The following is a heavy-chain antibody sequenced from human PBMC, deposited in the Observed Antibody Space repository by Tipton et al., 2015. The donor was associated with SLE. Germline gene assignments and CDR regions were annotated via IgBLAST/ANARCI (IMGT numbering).Heavy chain of an antibody. CDR1: GFTFDDYA. Sequence: SLRLSCAASGFTFDDYAMHWVRQAPGKGLEWVSGISWNSGSIGYADSVKGRFTISRDNAKNSLNLQMNSLRAEDTALYYCAKAQARYYYDSSGYHWGQGTLVTVSS. J-gene: IGHJ4*02. CDR2: ISWNSGSI. V-gene: IGHV3-9*01. CDR3: AKAQARYYYDSSGYH. D-gene: IGHD3-22*01.